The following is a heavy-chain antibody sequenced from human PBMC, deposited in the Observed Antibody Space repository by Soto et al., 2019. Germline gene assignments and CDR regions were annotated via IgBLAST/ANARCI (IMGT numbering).Heavy chain of an antibody. CDR1: GFTFSNYA. CDR3: AKGNEYSSSRYYYYIDV. CDR2: ISSSGGSV. Sequence: EVQLLESGGGLVQPGGSLRLSCAASGFTFSNYAMSWVRQAPGKGLEWVSSISSSGGSVYYADSVKGRFTISRDNSQNALYMQVNSLRAEDTAVYYCAKGNEYSSSRYYYYIDVWGKGTTVTVSS. D-gene: IGHD6-6*01. J-gene: IGHJ6*03. V-gene: IGHV3-23*01.